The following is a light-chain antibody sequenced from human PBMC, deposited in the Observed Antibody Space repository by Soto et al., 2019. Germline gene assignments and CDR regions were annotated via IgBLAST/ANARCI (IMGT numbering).Light chain of an antibody. CDR1: QSVSSSY. Sequence: EIVLTQSPGTLSLSPGERATLSCRASQSVSSSYLAWYQQKPGQAPRLLIYGASCRATGIPDRFSGSGSGTDLTLTISRLEPEDFAVYYCPQYGSSLFTFGPGTKVDI. CDR3: PQYGSSLFT. J-gene: IGKJ3*01. CDR2: GAS. V-gene: IGKV3-20*01.